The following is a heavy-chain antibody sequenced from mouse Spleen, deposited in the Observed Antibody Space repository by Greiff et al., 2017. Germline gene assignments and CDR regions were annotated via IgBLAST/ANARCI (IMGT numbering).Heavy chain of an antibody. CDR3: AREDYGYVDY. CDR1: GFTFSDYY. J-gene: IGHJ2*01. D-gene: IGHD1-1*01. CDR2: INYDGSST. Sequence: EVKVVESEGGLVQPGSSMKLSCTASGFTFSDYYMAWVRQVPEKGLEWVANINYDGSSTYYLDSLKSRFIISRDNAKNILYLQMSSLKSEDTATYYCAREDYGYVDYWGQGTTLTVSS. V-gene: IGHV5-16*01.